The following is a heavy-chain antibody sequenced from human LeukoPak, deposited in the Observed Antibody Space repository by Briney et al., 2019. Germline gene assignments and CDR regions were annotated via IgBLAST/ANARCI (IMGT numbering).Heavy chain of an antibody. D-gene: IGHD1-26*01. Sequence: SETLSLTCTVSGGSISSYYWSWIRQPPGKGLEWVGYIYYSGSPNYNPSLKSRVTISVDTSKNQFSLKLSSVTAADTAVYYCASLSRWELQYFDYWGQGTLVTVSS. CDR3: ASLSRWELQYFDY. V-gene: IGHV4-59*01. J-gene: IGHJ4*02. CDR2: IYYSGSP. CDR1: GGSISSYY.